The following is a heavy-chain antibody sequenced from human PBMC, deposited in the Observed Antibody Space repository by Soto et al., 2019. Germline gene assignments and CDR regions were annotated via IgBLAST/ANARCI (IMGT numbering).Heavy chain of an antibody. V-gene: IGHV5-51*01. CDR3: AKDTYYHDSSGYYVFDY. D-gene: IGHD3-22*01. Sequence: PGESLKISCKGSGYSFTSYWIGWVRQMPGKGLEWMGIIYPGDSDTRYSPSFQGQVTISRDNSKNTLYLQMNSLRAEDTAVYYCAKDTYYHDSSGYYVFDYWGQGTLVTVSS. CDR1: GYSFTSYW. J-gene: IGHJ4*02. CDR2: IYPGDSDT.